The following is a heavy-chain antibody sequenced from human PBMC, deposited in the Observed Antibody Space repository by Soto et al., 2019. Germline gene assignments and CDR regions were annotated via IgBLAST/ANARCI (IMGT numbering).Heavy chain of an antibody. V-gene: IGHV1-3*01. J-gene: IGHJ5*02. CDR1: VYTLTSYA. CDR2: INAGNGNT. D-gene: IGHD3-10*01. CDR3: ARGVGSGTYYNQYNWFDP. Sequence: GASVTVSCKASVYTLTSYAMHWVRQAPGQRLEWMGWINAGNGNTKYSQKFQGRVTITRDTSTSTAYMELRSLRSDDTAVYYCARGVGSGTYYNQYNWFDPWGQGTLVTVSS.